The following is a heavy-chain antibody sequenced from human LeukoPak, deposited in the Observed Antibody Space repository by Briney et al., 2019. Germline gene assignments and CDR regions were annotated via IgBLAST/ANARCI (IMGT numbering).Heavy chain of an antibody. V-gene: IGHV3-30-3*01. Sequence: LSLTCTVSGYSISSGYYWGWIRQPPGKGLEWVAVISYDGSNKYYADSVKGRFTISRDNSKNTLYLQMNSLRAEDTAVYYCARDQLAVAGPFDYWGQGTLVTVSS. J-gene: IGHJ4*02. CDR2: ISYDGSNK. CDR3: ARDQLAVAGPFDY. D-gene: IGHD6-19*01. CDR1: GYSISSGY.